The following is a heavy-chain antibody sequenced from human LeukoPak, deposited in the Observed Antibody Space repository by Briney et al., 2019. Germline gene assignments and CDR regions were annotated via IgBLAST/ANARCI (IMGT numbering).Heavy chain of an antibody. Sequence: ASVKVSCKASGGTFSSYAISWVRQAPGQGLEWMGRIIPTLGIANYAQKFQGRVTITADKSTSTAYMELSSLRSEDTAVYYCAKEKRAGYSNEQLGYYYYGMDVWGQGTTVTVSS. D-gene: IGHD6-13*01. CDR3: AKEKRAGYSNEQLGYYYYGMDV. V-gene: IGHV1-69*04. J-gene: IGHJ6*02. CDR1: GGTFSSYA. CDR2: IIPTLGIA.